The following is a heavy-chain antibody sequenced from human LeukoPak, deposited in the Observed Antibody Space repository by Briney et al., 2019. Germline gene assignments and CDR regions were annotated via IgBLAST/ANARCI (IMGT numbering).Heavy chain of an antibody. D-gene: IGHD1-26*01. V-gene: IGHV4-31*03. CDR1: GGSISITGYY. Sequence: SETLSLTCSVSGGSISITGYYWSWIRQHPGKGLEWIGYIYYSGSTYYNPSLKSRVTISVDTSKNQFSLKLSSVTAADTAVYYCASWLASGDNWFDPWGQGTLVTVSS. CDR2: IYYSGST. CDR3: ASWLASGDNWFDP. J-gene: IGHJ5*02.